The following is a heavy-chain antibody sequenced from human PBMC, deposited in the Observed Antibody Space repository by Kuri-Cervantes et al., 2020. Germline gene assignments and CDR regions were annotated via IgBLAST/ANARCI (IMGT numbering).Heavy chain of an antibody. Sequence: GGSLRLSCAASGFTFSSYSMNWVRQAPGKGLEWVPYISSSSSSIYYADSVKGRFTISRDNAKSSLYLQMNSLRDDDTAVYYCARAGADCTNGVCYIGLAKTSYTSDYWGRGTLVTVSS. D-gene: IGHD2-8*01. CDR2: ISSSSSSI. V-gene: IGHV3-48*02. CDR1: GFTFSSYS. J-gene: IGHJ4*02. CDR3: ARAGADCTNGVCYIGLAKTSYTSDY.